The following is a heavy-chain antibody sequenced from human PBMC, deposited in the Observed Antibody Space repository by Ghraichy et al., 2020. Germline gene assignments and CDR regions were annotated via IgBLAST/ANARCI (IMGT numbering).Heavy chain of an antibody. Sequence: GGSLRLSCEGSEFTFGRYTMSWVRQAPGKGLEWVSGISRNGDKTYYVDSVKGRFTISRDKSKNTLFLQMTSLRADDTAVYYCAKGDLGYGDLDYWGQGTLVTVSS. CDR1: EFTFGRYT. V-gene: IGHV3-23*01. D-gene: IGHD4-17*01. CDR3: AKGDLGYGDLDY. J-gene: IGHJ4*02. CDR2: ISRNGDKT.